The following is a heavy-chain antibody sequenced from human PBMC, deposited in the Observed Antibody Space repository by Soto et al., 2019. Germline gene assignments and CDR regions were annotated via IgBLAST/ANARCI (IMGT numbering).Heavy chain of an antibody. V-gene: IGHV3-30*18. D-gene: IGHD6-19*01. Sequence: GGSLRLSCAAPGFTFSTYGMHWVRQAPGKGLEWVAVISYDGSNKYYADSVKGRFIISRDNSKNTLYLQMNSLRAEDTAVYYWAKDPNSSGWYGYYYYYYMDVWGKGTTVTVSS. CDR2: ISYDGSNK. CDR3: AKDPNSSGWYGYYYYYYMDV. CDR1: GFTFSTYG. J-gene: IGHJ6*03.